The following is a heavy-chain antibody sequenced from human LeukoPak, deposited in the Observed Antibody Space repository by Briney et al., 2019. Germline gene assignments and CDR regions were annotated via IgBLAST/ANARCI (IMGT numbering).Heavy chain of an antibody. Sequence: PSEPLSLTCAVYGGSFSGYYWSWIRQPPGKGLEWIGEINHSGSTNYNPSLKSRVTISVDTSKNQFSLKLSSVTAADTAVYYCARDRPWGWLLLRDWFDPWGQGTLVTVSS. CDR2: INHSGST. CDR1: GGSFSGYY. D-gene: IGHD3-22*01. CDR3: ARDRPWGWLLLRDWFDP. J-gene: IGHJ5*02. V-gene: IGHV4-34*01.